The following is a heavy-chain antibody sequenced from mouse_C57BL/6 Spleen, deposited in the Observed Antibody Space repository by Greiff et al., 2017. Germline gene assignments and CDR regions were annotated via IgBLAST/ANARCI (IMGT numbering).Heavy chain of an antibody. CDR2: IYPGDGDT. CDR1: GYAFSSSW. CDR3: ARRDYGSRNAMDY. D-gene: IGHD1-1*01. Sequence: VKLMESGPELVKPGASVKISCKASGYAFSSSWMNWVKQRPGKGLEWIGRIYPGDGDTNYNGKFKGKATLTADKSSSTAYMQLSSLTSEDSAVYFCARRDYGSRNAMDYWGQGTSVTVSS. J-gene: IGHJ4*01. V-gene: IGHV1-82*01.